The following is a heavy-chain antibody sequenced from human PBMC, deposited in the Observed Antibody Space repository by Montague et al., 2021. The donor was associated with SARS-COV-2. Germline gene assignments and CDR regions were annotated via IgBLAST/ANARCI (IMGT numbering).Heavy chain of an antibody. Sequence: TLSLTCTVSGGSFSSGGYYWSWIRQHPGKGLEWIGYIYYSGSTYYNPSLKSRVTISVDTSKNQFSLKLSSVTAADTAVYYCARVSVEMATMGVYYYYGMDVWGQGTTVTVSS. CDR2: IYYSGST. CDR1: GGSFSSGGYY. J-gene: IGHJ6*02. V-gene: IGHV4-31*03. CDR3: ARVSVEMATMGVYYYYGMDV. D-gene: IGHD5-24*01.